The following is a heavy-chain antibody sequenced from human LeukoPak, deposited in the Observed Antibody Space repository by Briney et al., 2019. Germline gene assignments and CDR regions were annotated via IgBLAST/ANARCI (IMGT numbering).Heavy chain of an antibody. CDR2: IYYSGST. D-gene: IGHD3-22*01. Sequence: PSETLSLTCTVSGGSISSGGYYWSWIRQHPGKGLEWIEYIYYSGSTYYNPSLKSRVTISVDTSKNQFSLKLSSVTAADTAVYYCARGLSGYYDSSGYYHLDYWGQGTLVTVSS. CDR3: ARGLSGYYDSSGYYHLDY. CDR1: GGSISSGGYY. V-gene: IGHV4-31*03. J-gene: IGHJ4*02.